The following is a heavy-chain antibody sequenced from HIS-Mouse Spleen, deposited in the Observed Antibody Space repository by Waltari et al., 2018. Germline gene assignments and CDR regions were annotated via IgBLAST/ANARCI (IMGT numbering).Heavy chain of an antibody. V-gene: IGHV4-31*03. Sequence: QVQLQESGPGLVKPSQTLSLTCTVSVGSISSGGYYWGWIRRHPGKGLEWIGYIYYSGRTCYNPSLKSRVTISVDTSKNQFSLKLSSVTAADTAVYYCARVRKWLLLIYFDYWGQGTLVTVSS. D-gene: IGHD3-22*01. J-gene: IGHJ4*02. CDR2: IYYSGRT. CDR1: VGSISSGGYY. CDR3: ARVRKWLLLIYFDY.